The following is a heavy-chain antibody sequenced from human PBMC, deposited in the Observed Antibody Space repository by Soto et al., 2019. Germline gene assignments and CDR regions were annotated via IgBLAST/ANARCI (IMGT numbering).Heavy chain of an antibody. Sequence: QVQLVQSGAEVKKPGASVRVSCKASGYTFTNYDINWMRQAGGQGLEWLGWMNPSNGQTGYAQKFQGRVTMTRDTSNSTAYVDLSGLTYVDSAVYYCARHKWATGDFDHWGHGTLVFVSP. V-gene: IGHV1-8*01. CDR3: ARHKWATGDFDH. D-gene: IGHD1-26*01. CDR1: GYTFTNYD. CDR2: MNPSNGQT. J-gene: IGHJ4*01.